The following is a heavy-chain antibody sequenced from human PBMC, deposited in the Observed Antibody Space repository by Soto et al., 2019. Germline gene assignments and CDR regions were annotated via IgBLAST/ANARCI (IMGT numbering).Heavy chain of an antibody. Sequence: SETLPLTWAVSGGSSSSGGYSWSWIRQPPGKGLEWIGYIYHSGSTYYNPSLKSRVTISVDRSKNQFSLKLTSVIAADTAVYYCARHVHSSSWGIDVWGQGTTVTVSS. CDR2: IYHSGST. J-gene: IGHJ6*02. D-gene: IGHD6-13*01. CDR3: ARHVHSSSWGIDV. V-gene: IGHV4-30-2*01. CDR1: GGSSSSGGYS.